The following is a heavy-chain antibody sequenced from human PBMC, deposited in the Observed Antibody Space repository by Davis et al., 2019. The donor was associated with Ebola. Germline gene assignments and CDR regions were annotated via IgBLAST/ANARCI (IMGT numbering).Heavy chain of an antibody. CDR2: ISWNSGSI. Sequence: GGSLRLSCAASGFTFDDYAMHWVRQAPGKGLEWVSGISWNSGSIGYADSVKGRFTISRDNAKNSLYLQMNSLRAEDTALYYCAKDQEHILQNAFDIWGQGTMVTVSS. CDR1: GFTFDDYA. CDR3: AKDQEHILQNAFDI. V-gene: IGHV3-9*01. D-gene: IGHD2-21*01. J-gene: IGHJ3*02.